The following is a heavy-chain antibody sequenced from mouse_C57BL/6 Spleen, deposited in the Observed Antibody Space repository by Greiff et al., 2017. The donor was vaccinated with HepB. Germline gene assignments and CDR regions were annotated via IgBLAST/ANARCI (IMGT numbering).Heavy chain of an antibody. D-gene: IGHD1-1*01. V-gene: IGHV5-17*01. Sequence: EVKVVESGGGLVKPGGSLKLSCAASGFTFSDYGMHWVRQAPEKGLEWVAYISSGSSTIYYADTVKGRFTISRDNAKNTLFLQMTSLRSEDTAMYYCARNYGSGAWFAYWGQGTLVTVSA. CDR3: ARNYGSGAWFAY. J-gene: IGHJ3*01. CDR1: GFTFSDYG. CDR2: ISSGSSTI.